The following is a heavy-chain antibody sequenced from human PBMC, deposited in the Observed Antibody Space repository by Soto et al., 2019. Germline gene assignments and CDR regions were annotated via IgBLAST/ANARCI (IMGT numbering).Heavy chain of an antibody. J-gene: IGHJ4*02. CDR2: IYSGGNT. CDR1: GFTVGSAY. Sequence: DVQLVESGGGLVLRGESLRLSCAASGFTVGSAYMSWVRQAPGKGLEWVAGIYSGGNTYYADSVKGRFTISRDTPKNRLYLQTNSLRAEDAAIYSCARDPWVGDIGDYWGQGTLVTVSS. CDR3: ARDPWVGDIGDY. V-gene: IGHV3-66*01. D-gene: IGHD4-17*01.